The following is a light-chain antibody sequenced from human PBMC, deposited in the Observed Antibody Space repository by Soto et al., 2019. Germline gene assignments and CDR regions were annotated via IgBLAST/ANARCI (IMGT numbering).Light chain of an antibody. J-gene: IGLJ1*01. CDR3: FSYAGSNPFNV. V-gene: IGLV2-23*03. CDR2: EGS. CDR1: SSDVGSYNL. Sequence: QSVLTQPASVSGSPGQSITISCTGTSSDVGSYNLVSWYQQHPGKAPKLMIYEGSKRPSGVSNRFSGCKSGNTASLTSSGLPAEDEGDYFLFSYAGSNPFNVFGTGTKVTVL.